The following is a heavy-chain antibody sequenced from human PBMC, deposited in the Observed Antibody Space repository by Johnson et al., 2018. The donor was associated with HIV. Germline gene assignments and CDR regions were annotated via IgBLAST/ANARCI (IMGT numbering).Heavy chain of an antibody. V-gene: IGHV3-30*03. J-gene: IGHJ3*02. Sequence: QVQLVESGGGVVRPGGSLRLSCAASGFTFSSYGMHWVRQAPGKGLEWVAVISYDGTNKYYADSVKGRFTISRDNAKNSLYLQMNSLRAEDTALYYCARYNGVDSSSSGQTDIWGQGTMVTVSS. CDR2: ISYDGTNK. CDR1: GFTFSSYG. CDR3: ARYNGVDSSSSGQTDI. D-gene: IGHD2-8*01.